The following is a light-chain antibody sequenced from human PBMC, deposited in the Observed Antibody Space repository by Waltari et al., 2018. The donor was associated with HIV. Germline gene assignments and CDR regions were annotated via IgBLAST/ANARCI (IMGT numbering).Light chain of an antibody. CDR1: HSVLSWPQNKDF. V-gene: IGKV4-1*01. CDR3: QQYHSIPWT. J-gene: IGKJ1*01. Sequence: DFVLTQSPDSLAVSLGDRATIRCKSSHSVLSWPQNKDFLAWYQQKPGQPARFSGSGSGTDFSLTISSLQAEGVAIYYCQQYHSIPWTFGQGTKVEIK.